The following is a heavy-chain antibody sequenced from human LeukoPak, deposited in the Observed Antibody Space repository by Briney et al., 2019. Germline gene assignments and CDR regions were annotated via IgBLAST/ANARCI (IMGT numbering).Heavy chain of an antibody. CDR2: MNQDGSEK. CDR1: GFTFSNYW. D-gene: IGHD3-10*01. Sequence: GGSLRLSCVASGFTFSNYWMSWVRQAPGKGLEWVANMNQDGSEKYYVDSLKGRFTISRDNAKSSLYLQMNSLRAEDTAVYYCARVRVGAYDFEYWGQGTLVTVSS. V-gene: IGHV3-7*01. J-gene: IGHJ4*02. CDR3: ARVRVGAYDFEY.